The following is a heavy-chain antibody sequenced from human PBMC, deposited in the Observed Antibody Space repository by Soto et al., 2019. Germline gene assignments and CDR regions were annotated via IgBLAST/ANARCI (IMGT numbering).Heavy chain of an antibody. CDR1: GGSISSGDYY. V-gene: IGHV4-30-4*01. D-gene: IGHD5-18*01. CDR2: IYYSGST. Sequence: SETLSLTCTVSGGSISSGDYYWSWIRQPPGKGLEWIGYIYYSGSTYYNPSLKSRVTISVDTSKNQFSLKLSSVNAADTAVYYCARSPYSYGYDYYYGMDVWGQGTTVTVSS. CDR3: ARSPYSYGYDYYYGMDV. J-gene: IGHJ6*02.